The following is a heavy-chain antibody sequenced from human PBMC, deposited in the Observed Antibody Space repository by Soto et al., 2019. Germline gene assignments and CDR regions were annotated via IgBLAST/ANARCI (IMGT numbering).Heavy chain of an antibody. CDR2: VYHTGDT. CDR3: AREIVTAGGNNYFDP. D-gene: IGHD2-21*02. CDR1: GGTVASSHW. V-gene: IGHV4-4*02. Sequence: SETLSLTCGVSGGTVASSHWWSWVRQSPGGGLEWIGNVYHTGDTNLNPSLQSRVTISVDKSNNQFSLRLNSLTAADTAVYFCAREIVTAGGNNYFDPWGPGTLVTVSS. J-gene: IGHJ5*02.